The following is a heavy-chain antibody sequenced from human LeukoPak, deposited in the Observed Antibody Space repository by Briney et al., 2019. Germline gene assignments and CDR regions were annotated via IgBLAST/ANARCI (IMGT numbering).Heavy chain of an antibody. V-gene: IGHV4-59*01. CDR1: GGSISNYY. J-gene: IGHJ4*02. D-gene: IGHD5-24*01. Sequence: SETLSLTCTVSGGSISNYYWTWIRQPPGKGLEWIGFVHYSGSTNYNPSLKSRVTISLNTSKNQFSLKLTSVTAADTAVYYCARGDMAATYYLDSWGQGTLVTVSS. CDR2: VHYSGST. CDR3: ARGDMAATYYLDS.